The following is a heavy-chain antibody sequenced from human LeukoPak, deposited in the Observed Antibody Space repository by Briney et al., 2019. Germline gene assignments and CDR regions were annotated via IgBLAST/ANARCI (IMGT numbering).Heavy chain of an antibody. D-gene: IGHD6-13*01. CDR3: ARHGAAAGTGYFDY. CDR2: INRDASSI. CDR1: GFTFSTYW. Sequence: PGRSLRLSCAASGFTFSTYWMHWVRQAPGKGLVWVSRINRDASSIAYADSVQGRFTISRDNSKNTLYLQMNSLRAEDTAVYYCARHGAAAGTGYFDYWGQGTLVTVSS. V-gene: IGHV3-74*01. J-gene: IGHJ4*02.